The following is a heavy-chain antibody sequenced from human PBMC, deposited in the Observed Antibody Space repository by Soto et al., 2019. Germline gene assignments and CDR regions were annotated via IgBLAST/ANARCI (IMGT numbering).Heavy chain of an antibody. V-gene: IGHV4-4*02. CDR1: GGSISSGNW. CDR3: ASLPFKGYYYYGMDV. Sequence: SETLSLTCAVSGGSISSGNWWSLVRQPPGKGLEWIGEIYHSGSTNYNPSLKSRVIISVDKSNNQFSLELNSVTAADTAIYYCASLPFKGYYYYGMDVWGQGTTVTVSS. J-gene: IGHJ6*02. CDR2: IYHSGST. D-gene: IGHD6-13*01.